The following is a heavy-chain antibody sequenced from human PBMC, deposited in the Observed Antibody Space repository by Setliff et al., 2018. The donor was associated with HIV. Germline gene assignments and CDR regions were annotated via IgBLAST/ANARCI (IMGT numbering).Heavy chain of an antibody. Sequence: SVKVSCKASGGTFSSYAISWVRQAPGQGLEWMGGIIPILGIANYAQKFQGRVTITTDESTSTAYMELSSLRSEDTAVYYCAASPGYSSAWYAGSWYFDLWGRGTLVTVSS. J-gene: IGHJ2*01. V-gene: IGHV1-69*10. CDR2: IIPILGIA. CDR1: GGTFSSYA. CDR3: AASPGYSSAWYAGSWYFDL. D-gene: IGHD6-19*01.